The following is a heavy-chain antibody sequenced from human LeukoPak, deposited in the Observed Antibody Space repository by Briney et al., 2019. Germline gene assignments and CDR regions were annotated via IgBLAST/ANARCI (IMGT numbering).Heavy chain of an antibody. V-gene: IGHV3-30*18. Sequence: PGRSLRLSCAASGFTFSSYGMHWVRQAPGKGLEWVAVISYDGSNKYYADSVKGRFTISRDNSKNTLYLQMNSLRAEDTAVYYCAKDSLAVAGTGYYYYGMDVWGQGNHGHRLL. CDR1: GFTFSSYG. CDR2: ISYDGSNK. CDR3: AKDSLAVAGTGYYYYGMDV. J-gene: IGHJ6*02. D-gene: IGHD6-19*01.